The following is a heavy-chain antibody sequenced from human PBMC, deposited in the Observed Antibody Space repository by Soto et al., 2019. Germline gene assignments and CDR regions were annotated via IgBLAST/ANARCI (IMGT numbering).Heavy chain of an antibody. CDR1: GYTFTSYG. CDR3: ARDLAVAVIDY. CDR2: ISAYNGNT. Sequence: QVQLVQSGAEVKKPGASVKVSCKASGYTFTSYGISWVRQAPGQGLEWMGWISAYNGNTKYAQKLQGRDTMTSDTPTSTAYMELRRLRSDDTAVYYCARDLAVAVIDYWGQGTLVNVAS. V-gene: IGHV1-18*01. D-gene: IGHD6-19*01. J-gene: IGHJ4*02.